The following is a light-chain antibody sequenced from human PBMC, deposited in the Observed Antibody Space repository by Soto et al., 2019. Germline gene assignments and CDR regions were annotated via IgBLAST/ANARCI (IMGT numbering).Light chain of an antibody. CDR2: GAS. CDR1: QSVHNF. CDR3: QHRMNWPLT. J-gene: IGKJ5*01. Sequence: PGEGAALSCKASQSVHNFLAWYQQKPGQAPRLLIYGASTRAAGIPARFSGSGSGTDFTLTISRLEPEDFAVYYCQHRMNWPLTFGQGTRLEI. V-gene: IGKV3-11*01.